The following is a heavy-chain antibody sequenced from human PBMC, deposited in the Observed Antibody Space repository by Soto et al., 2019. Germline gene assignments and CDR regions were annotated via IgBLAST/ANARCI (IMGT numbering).Heavy chain of an antibody. CDR3: ARESEDLTSNFDY. CDR1: GFTFSRYS. J-gene: IGHJ4*02. Sequence: EVQLVESGGRLVRPGGSLRLSCAASGFTFSRYSMNWVRQAPGKGLEWVSSISSTTNYIYYADSMKGRFTVSRDNAKNSVYLDMNSLSAEDTAVYYCARESEDLTSNFDYWGQGTLVTVSS. CDR2: ISSTTNYI. V-gene: IGHV3-21*01.